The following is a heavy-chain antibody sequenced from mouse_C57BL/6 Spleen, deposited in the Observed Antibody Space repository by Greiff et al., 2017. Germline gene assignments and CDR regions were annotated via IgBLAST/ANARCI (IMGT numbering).Heavy chain of an antibody. CDR3: ARSPYYYGSSPYYAMDY. CDR2: IYWDDDK. J-gene: IGHJ4*01. D-gene: IGHD1-1*01. CDR1: GFSLSTSGMG. Sequence: QVTLKVSGPGILQSSQTLSLTCSFSGFSLSTSGMGVSWIRQPSGKGLEWLAHIYWDDDKRYNPSLKSRPTISKDTARNQVFLKITSVDTADTATYYCARSPYYYGSSPYYAMDYWGQGTSVTVAS. V-gene: IGHV8-12*01.